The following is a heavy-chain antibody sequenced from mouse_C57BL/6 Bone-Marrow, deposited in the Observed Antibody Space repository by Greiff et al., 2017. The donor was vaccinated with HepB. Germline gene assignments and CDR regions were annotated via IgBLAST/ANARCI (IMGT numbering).Heavy chain of an antibody. CDR3: ARSDGYYAMDY. CDR1: GYTFTSYG. Sequence: QVQLQQSGAELARPGASVKLSCKASGYTFTSYGISWVKQRTGQGLEWIGEIYPRSGNTYYNEKFKDKATLTADKSSSTAYMELRSLTSEDSAVYFRARSDGYYAMDYWGQGTSVTVSS. D-gene: IGHD2-3*01. V-gene: IGHV1-81*01. J-gene: IGHJ4*01. CDR2: IYPRSGNT.